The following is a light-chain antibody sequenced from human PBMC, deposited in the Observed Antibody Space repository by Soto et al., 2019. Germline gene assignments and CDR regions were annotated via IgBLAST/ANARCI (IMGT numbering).Light chain of an antibody. CDR3: SSYTPRGTRYV. J-gene: IGLJ1*01. CDR1: SSDIGANNY. Sequence: QSVLTQPASGSGSPGQSITSSCTGTSSDIGANNYVSWYRHHPGEAPKLMIFDVSYRPSGVSNRFSGSKSGNAASLTISGLQADDESYYYCSSYTPRGTRYVFGTGTKVTVL. V-gene: IGLV2-14*03. CDR2: DVS.